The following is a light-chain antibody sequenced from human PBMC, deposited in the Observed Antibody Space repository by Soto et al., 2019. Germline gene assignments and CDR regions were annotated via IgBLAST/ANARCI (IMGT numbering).Light chain of an antibody. CDR2: GAS. V-gene: IGKV3D-15*01. CDR1: QSIGRS. CDR3: QQYHNWPLT. J-gene: IGKJ4*01. Sequence: EIVMTQSPATLSVSPGERVTLSCRASQSIGRSLAWYQQQPGQAPRLLIYGASTRATGTPVRFSGIESGTEFTLTINSLQSEDFVVYYCQQYHNWPLTFGGGTKVEIK.